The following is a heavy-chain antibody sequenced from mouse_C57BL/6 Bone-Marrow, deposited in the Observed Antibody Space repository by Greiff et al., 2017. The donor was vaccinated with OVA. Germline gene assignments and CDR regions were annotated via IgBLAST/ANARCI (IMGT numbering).Heavy chain of an antibody. V-gene: IGHV5-4*01. D-gene: IGHD4-1*01. CDR1: GFTFSSYA. CDR2: ISDGGSYT. CDR3: ARDAGTVYYFDY. Sequence: EVKLMESGGGLVKPGGSLKLSCAASGFTFSSYAMSWVRQTPEKRLEWVATISDGGSYTYYPDNVKGRFTISRDNAKNNLYLQMSHLKSEDTAMYYCARDAGTVYYFDYWGQGTTLTVSS. J-gene: IGHJ2*01.